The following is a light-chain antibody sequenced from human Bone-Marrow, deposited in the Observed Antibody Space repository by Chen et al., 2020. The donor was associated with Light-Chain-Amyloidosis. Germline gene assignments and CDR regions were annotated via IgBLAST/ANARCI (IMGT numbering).Light chain of an antibody. V-gene: IGKV3-20*01. J-gene: IGKJ4*01. CDR3: QQYGTSPLT. Sequence: EIVLTQSPGTLSLSPGEGANLSCRASQTISSNYLTWYQQKFGQAPRLLIYGSSSRATGIPDRFTGSGSGTDFTRTIKRLEPEDVAMYYCQQYGTSPLTFGGGTKVEIK. CDR1: QTISSNY. CDR2: GSS.